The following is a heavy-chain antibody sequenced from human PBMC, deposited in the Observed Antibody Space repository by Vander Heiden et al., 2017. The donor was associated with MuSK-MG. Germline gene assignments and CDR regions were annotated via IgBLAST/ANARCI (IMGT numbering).Heavy chain of an antibody. D-gene: IGHD2-15*01. J-gene: IGHJ6*02. CDR1: GGTFSSYA. V-gene: IGHV1-69*01. CDR2: IIPIFGTA. Sequence: QVQLVQSGAEVKKPGSSVKVSCKASGGTFSSYAISWVRQAPGQGLEWMGGIIPIFGTANYAQKFQGRVTITADESTSTAYMELSSLRSEDTAVYYCARTSRYCSGGSCYRSTHYYYYGMDVWGQGTTVTVSS. CDR3: ARTSRYCSGGSCYRSTHYYYYGMDV.